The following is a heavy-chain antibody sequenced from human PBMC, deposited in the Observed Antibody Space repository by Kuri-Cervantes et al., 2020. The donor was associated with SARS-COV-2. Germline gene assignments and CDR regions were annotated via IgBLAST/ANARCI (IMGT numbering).Heavy chain of an antibody. CDR3: ARVVLVDCWSGYSTHNYYYYGMDV. V-gene: IGHV4-61*08. J-gene: IGHJ6*02. CDR2: IYYSGST. Sequence: GSLRLSCTVSGGSISSGGYYWSWIRQHPGKGLEWIGYIYYSGSTNYNPSLKSRVTISVDTSKNQFSLKLSSVTAADTAVYYCARVVLVDCWSGYSTHNYYYYGMDVWGQGTTVTVSS. D-gene: IGHD3-3*01. CDR1: GGSISSGGYY.